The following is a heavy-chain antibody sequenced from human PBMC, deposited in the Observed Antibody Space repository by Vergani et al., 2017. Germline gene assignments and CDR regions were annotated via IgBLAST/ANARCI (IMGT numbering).Heavy chain of an antibody. Sequence: QVQLVESGGGEVQPGRSLRLSCSAAGFPFSDYGVHWVRQAPGKGLVWVSVISYDGDKKNYADSVKGRFTISRDNSKNTLYLEMNALRAEDTAVYYCARDFLTRVTTLDYYYMGVWGKGTTVTVSS. CDR1: GFPFSDYG. V-gene: IGHV3-30*03. J-gene: IGHJ6*03. CDR3: ARDFLTRVTTLDYYYMGV. CDR2: ISYDGDKK. D-gene: IGHD1-1*01.